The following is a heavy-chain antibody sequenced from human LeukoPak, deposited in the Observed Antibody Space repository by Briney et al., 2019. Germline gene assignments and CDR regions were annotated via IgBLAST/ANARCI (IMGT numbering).Heavy chain of an antibody. CDR3: AKFPFNYYDGSGYLES. Sequence: GGSLRLSCAASGFTFSSYAMSWVRQAPGKGLEWVSAISGSGGSTYYADSVKGRFTISRDNSKNTLYLQMNSLRAEDTAVYYCAKFPFNYYDGSGYLESWGQGTLVTVSS. J-gene: IGHJ4*02. V-gene: IGHV3-23*01. CDR2: ISGSGGST. D-gene: IGHD3-22*01. CDR1: GFTFSSYA.